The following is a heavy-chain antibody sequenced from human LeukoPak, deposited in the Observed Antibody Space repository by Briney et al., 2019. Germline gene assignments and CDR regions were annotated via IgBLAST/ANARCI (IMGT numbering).Heavy chain of an antibody. J-gene: IGHJ4*02. D-gene: IGHD1-26*01. CDR2: ISGSGGGT. CDR3: AKDLGRYRNNFFDY. Sequence: GGSLRLSCAASGFTFSSIAMSWVRQAPDKGLEWVSTISGSGGGTYYADSVKGRFTISRDDSKNTLHLQMNSLRADDTAVYYCAKDLGRYRNNFFDYWGQGNLVTVSS. CDR1: GFTFSSIA. V-gene: IGHV3-23*01.